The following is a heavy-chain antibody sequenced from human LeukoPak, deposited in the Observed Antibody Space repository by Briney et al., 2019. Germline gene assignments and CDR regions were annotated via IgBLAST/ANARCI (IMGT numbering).Heavy chain of an antibody. Sequence: SETLSLTCTVSGGSISSSSYYWGWIRQPPGKGLEWIGSIYYSGSTYYNPSLKRRVTMSVDTSKNQFSLKLSSVTAADTAVYYCASGGAYMDVWGKGTTVTISS. J-gene: IGHJ6*03. D-gene: IGHD3-10*01. V-gene: IGHV4-39*07. CDR2: IYYSGST. CDR3: ASGGAYMDV. CDR1: GGSISSSSYY.